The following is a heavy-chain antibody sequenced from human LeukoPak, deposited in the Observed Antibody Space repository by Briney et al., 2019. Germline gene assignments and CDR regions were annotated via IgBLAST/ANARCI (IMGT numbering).Heavy chain of an antibody. V-gene: IGHV3-49*04. CDR3: ARDDSPGDP. CDR1: GFRFGDYS. J-gene: IGHJ5*02. CDR2: IRRKRYGETT. D-gene: IGHD2-21*01. Sequence: GGSLRLSCTGFGFRFGDYSMSWVRQAPGKGLERVGFIRRKRYGETTEYAASVSGRFTTSRDDSKSIAYLHMTGLKNEDTGVYYCARDDSPGDPWGQGTLVTVSS.